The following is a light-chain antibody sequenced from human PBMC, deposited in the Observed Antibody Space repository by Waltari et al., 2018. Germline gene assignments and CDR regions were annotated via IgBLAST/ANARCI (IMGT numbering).Light chain of an antibody. V-gene: IGLV1-47*01. CDR3: AAWDDSLSGYV. J-gene: IGLJ1*01. CDR2: RNN. CDR1: SSNIGSNY. Sequence: QSVLTQPPSASGTPGQRVTISXSGSSSNIGSNYVYWYQQLPGTAPKLLIYRNNQRPSGVPDRFSGSKSGTSASLAISGLRSEDEADYYCAAWDDSLSGYVFXTGTKVTVL.